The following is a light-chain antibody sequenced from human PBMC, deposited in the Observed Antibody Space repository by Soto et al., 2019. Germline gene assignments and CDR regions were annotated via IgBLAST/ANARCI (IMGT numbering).Light chain of an antibody. J-gene: IGKJ1*01. CDR2: GAS. CDR3: QQYNTWPPPWT. Sequence: IVMTQAPARRSVSAGERASPSCWGSQSVSSNLAWYQQKPGQAPRLLIYGASTRATGIPARFSGSGSGTEFTLTISSLQSEDFVGYFCQQYNTWPPPWTFGQGTKVDIK. CDR1: QSVSSN. V-gene: IGKV3-15*01.